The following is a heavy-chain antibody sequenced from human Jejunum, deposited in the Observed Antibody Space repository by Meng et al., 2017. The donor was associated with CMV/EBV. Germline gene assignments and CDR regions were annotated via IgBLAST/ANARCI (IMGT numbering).Heavy chain of an antibody. D-gene: IGHD2-2*01. Sequence: CAMHWVRQAPGKGLEWVAVISYEGSNKYYADSVKGRFTISRDNSKNTLFLQMNSLRAEDTAVYYCARGGDIVVVPAASRLGNWFDPWGQGTLVTVSS. CDR1: CA. V-gene: IGHV3-30*04. CDR2: ISYEGSNK. J-gene: IGHJ5*02. CDR3: ARGGDIVVVPAASRLGNWFDP.